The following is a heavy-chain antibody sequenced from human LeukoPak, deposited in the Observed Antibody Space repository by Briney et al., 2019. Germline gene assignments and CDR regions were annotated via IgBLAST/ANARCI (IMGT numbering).Heavy chain of an antibody. J-gene: IGHJ4*02. D-gene: IGHD6-19*01. CDR3: ATDRSMAVAAQFDY. CDR1: GYSFTGYY. CDR2: INPNSGGT. V-gene: IGHV1-2*02. Sequence: ASVKVSCKASGYSFTGYYIHWVRQAPGQGLEWMGWINPNSGGTNYAQKFQGRVTMTRDTSISTAYMELSRLRSDDTAVYYCATDRSMAVAAQFDYWGQGTLVTVSS.